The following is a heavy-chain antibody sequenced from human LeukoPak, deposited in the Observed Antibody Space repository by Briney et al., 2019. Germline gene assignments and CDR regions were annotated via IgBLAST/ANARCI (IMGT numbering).Heavy chain of an antibody. J-gene: IGHJ6*03. Sequence: PSETLSLTCTVSGGSISSYYWSWIRQPPGKGLEWIGYIYYSGSTNYKSSLKSRVTISVDTSKNQFSLKLSSVTAADTAAYYCARTTEGGYSYGYFYYYYMDVWGKGTTVTISS. CDR3: ARTTEGGYSYGYFYYYYMDV. CDR1: GGSISSYY. D-gene: IGHD5-18*01. CDR2: IYYSGST. V-gene: IGHV4-59*01.